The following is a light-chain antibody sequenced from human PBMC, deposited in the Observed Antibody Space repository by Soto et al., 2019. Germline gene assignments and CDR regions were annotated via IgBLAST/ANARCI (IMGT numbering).Light chain of an antibody. Sequence: ALTQPASVSGSPGQSITISCTGTNVADYNFVSWYQHHPGKAPKLMIYEVSNRPSGVSNRFSGSKSGNTASLTISGLQAEDEADYYCLSYTTSQISVFGTGTKLTVL. CDR3: LSYTTSQISV. CDR2: EVS. J-gene: IGLJ1*01. V-gene: IGLV2-14*01. CDR1: NVADYNF.